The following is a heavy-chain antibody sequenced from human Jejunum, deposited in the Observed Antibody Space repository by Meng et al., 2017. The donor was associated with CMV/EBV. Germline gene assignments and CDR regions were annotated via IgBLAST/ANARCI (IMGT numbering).Heavy chain of an antibody. CDR1: TLSSYA. D-gene: IGHD5-12*01. Sequence: TLSSYAMSWVRQAPGKGLEWVSALSSSGGSTDYADSVKGRFTITRDNSKNTLYLQMNSLRAEDTAVYYCAKDRYSGYAPYDAFDIWGQGTMVTVSS. CDR3: AKDRYSGYAPYDAFDI. CDR2: LSSSGGST. J-gene: IGHJ3*02. V-gene: IGHV3-23*01.